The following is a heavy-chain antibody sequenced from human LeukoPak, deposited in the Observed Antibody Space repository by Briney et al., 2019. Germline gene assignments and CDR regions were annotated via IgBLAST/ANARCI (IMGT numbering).Heavy chain of an antibody. CDR2: INHSGST. V-gene: IGHV4-34*01. J-gene: IGHJ4*02. CDR3: ARATWGFDY. Sequence: LETLSLTCAVYGGSFSGYYWSWIRQPPGKGLEWIGEINHSGSTNYNPSLKSRVTISVDTSKNQFSLKLSSVTAADTAVYYCARATWGFDYWGQGTLVTVSS. CDR1: GGSFSGYY. D-gene: IGHD7-27*01.